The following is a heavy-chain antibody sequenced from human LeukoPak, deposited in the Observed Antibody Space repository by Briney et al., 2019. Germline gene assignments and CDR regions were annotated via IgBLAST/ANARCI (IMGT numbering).Heavy chain of an antibody. V-gene: IGHV1-2*02. J-gene: IGHJ4*02. CDR1: GYTFTGYY. Sequence: ASVKVSCKASGYTFTGYYMHWVRQAPGQGLEWMGWINPNSGGTNYAQKFQGRVTMTRDTSISTAYMELSRLRSDDTAVYYCARAAAGTFGWVDYWGQGTLSPSPQ. CDR3: ARAAAGTFGWVDY. D-gene: IGHD6-13*01. CDR2: INPNSGGT.